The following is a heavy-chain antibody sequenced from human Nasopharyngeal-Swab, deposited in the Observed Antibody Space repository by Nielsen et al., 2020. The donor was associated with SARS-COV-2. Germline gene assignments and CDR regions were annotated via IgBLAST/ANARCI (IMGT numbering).Heavy chain of an antibody. CDR2: INHSGST. Sequence: WIRQPPGKGLEWIGEINHSGSTNYNPSLKSRVAISVDTSKNQFSLKLSSVTAADTAVYYCASNYGDYAESRARFDCWGQGTLVTVSS. D-gene: IGHD4-17*01. CDR3: ASNYGDYAESRARFDC. V-gene: IGHV4-34*01. J-gene: IGHJ4*02.